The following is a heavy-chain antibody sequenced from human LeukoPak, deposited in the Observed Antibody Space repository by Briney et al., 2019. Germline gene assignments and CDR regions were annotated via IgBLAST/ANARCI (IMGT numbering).Heavy chain of an antibody. V-gene: IGHV3-30*04. D-gene: IGHD6-13*01. CDR1: GFTFTDYA. CDR2: ISDDGRQT. J-gene: IGHJ4*02. CDR3: AKSPFSIAAAGTDFDY. Sequence: PGRSLRLSCAASGFTFTDYAMNWVRQAPGTGLEWVAVISDDGRQTYYADSVKGRFTVSRDNSRDTVYLQMNSLRAEDTAVYYCAKSPFSIAAAGTDFDYWGQGTLVTVSS.